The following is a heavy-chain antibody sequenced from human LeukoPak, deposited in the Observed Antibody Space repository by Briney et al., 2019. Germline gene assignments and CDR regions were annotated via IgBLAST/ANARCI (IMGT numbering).Heavy chain of an antibody. CDR3: ARRVAVVGSNWFDP. CDR1: GGSISGYY. CDR2: IYSSGSP. D-gene: IGHD6-13*01. Sequence: PSETLSLTCTVSGGSISGYYWSWMRQPPGKGLEWIGYIYSSGSPNYTPSLKRRGTISVDTSKNQFSLMLKSVTAADTAVYYCARRVAVVGSNWFDPWGQGTLVTVSS. J-gene: IGHJ5*02. V-gene: IGHV4-59*01.